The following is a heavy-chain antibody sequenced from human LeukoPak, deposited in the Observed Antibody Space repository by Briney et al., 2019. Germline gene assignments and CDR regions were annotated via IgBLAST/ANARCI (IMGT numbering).Heavy chain of an antibody. CDR2: IGGTGDST. CDR1: GFTINSYA. CDR3: AKGVTYGYFFDS. Sequence: PGGSLRLSCVVSGFTINSYAMSWVRQAPGKGPEWVSAIGGTGDSTYYADSVKSRFTISRDTSKNTVHLQMNSLTAVDTAVYYCAKGVTYGYFFDSWGQGTLVTVSS. V-gene: IGHV3-23*01. D-gene: IGHD4-17*01. J-gene: IGHJ4*02.